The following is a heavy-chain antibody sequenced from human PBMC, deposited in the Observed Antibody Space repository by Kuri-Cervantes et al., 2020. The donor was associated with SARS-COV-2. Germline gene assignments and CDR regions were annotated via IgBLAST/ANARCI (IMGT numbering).Heavy chain of an antibody. V-gene: IGHV1-2*02. CDR1: GYTFTGYY. Sequence: GGSLRLSCKASGYTFTGYYMHWVRQAPGQGLEWMGWINPNSGGTNYAQKFQGRVTMTRDTSISTAYMELSRLRSDDTAVYYCARDLRAFHPPREAGAYYFDYWGQGTLVTVSS. J-gene: IGHJ4*02. D-gene: IGHD3-10*01. CDR2: INPNSGGT. CDR3: ARDLRAFHPPREAGAYYFDY.